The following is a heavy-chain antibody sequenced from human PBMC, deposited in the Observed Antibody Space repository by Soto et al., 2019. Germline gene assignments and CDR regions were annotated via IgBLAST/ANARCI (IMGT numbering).Heavy chain of an antibody. Sequence: SQTRSLARPVGGESITRRSSFWYWARQPPGKGLEWIGYIFYSGSTNYNPSLKTRVTISVDTSKNQFSLKLSSVTAADTAVYYCARRWGGTFDSWGQGTMVTVS. D-gene: IGHD1-26*01. J-gene: IGHJ3*01. CDR1: GESITRRSSF. V-gene: IGHV4-61*05. CDR2: IFYSGST. CDR3: ARRWGGTFDS.